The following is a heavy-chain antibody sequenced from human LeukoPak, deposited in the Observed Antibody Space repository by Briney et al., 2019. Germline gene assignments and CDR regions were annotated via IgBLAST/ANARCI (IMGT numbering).Heavy chain of an antibody. D-gene: IGHD3-10*01. CDR2: ISHTGSTM. CDR1: GFRFSGYS. J-gene: IGHJ6*02. Sequence: GGSLRLSCAASGFRFSGYSMNWVRQAPGKGLEWVSYISHTGSTMSYADSVKGRFTISRDNARNSLHLQMNSLRAEDTAVYYCAIPPLSGTGSSRPLAEMDIWGQGTTVTVSS. V-gene: IGHV3-48*04. CDR3: AIPPLSGTGSSRPLAEMDI.